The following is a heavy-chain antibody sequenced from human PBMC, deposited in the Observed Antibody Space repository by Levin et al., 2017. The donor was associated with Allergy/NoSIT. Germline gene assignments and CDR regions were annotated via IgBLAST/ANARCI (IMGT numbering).Heavy chain of an antibody. J-gene: IGHJ4*02. CDR3: AKDRRRYYDILTGYYTIIDY. Sequence: GESLKISCAASGFTFSSYGMHWVRQAPGKGLEWVAVISYDGSNKYYADSVKGRFTISRDNSKNTLYLQMNRLRAEDTAVYYCAKDRRRYYDILTGYYTIIDYWGQGTLVTVSS. CDR2: ISYDGSNK. D-gene: IGHD3-9*01. V-gene: IGHV3-30*18. CDR1: GFTFSSYG.